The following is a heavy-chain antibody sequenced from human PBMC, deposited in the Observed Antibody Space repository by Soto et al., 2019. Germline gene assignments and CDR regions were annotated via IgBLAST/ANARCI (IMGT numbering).Heavy chain of an antibody. V-gene: IGHV4-61*01. CDR3: ATISLTYWFDP. CDR1: GGSVSSDSYY. Sequence: QVQLQESGPGLVKPSETLSLTCSVSGGSVSSDSYYWSWIRQPPGKGLEFIGYIYYSGITNYNPSLKSRDTISLDTSKNQFSLRLTSVTAADTAVYYCATISLTYWFDPWGQGTLVTVSS. J-gene: IGHJ5*02. CDR2: IYYSGIT.